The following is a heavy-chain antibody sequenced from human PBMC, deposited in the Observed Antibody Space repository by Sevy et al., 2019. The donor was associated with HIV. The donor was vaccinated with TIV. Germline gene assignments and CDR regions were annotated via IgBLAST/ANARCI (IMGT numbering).Heavy chain of an antibody. CDR1: GFTFSRNG. D-gene: IGHD6-13*01. CDR3: AKESVSWYLDF. CDR2: ISCDGDSK. J-gene: IGHJ4*02. V-gene: IGHV3-30*18. Sequence: GGSLRLSCAASGFTFSRNGMHWVRQVPGKGLGWVALISCDGDSKNYADSVKGRFTISRDNSKNTVYLHMNSLRSEDTAVYYCAKESVSWYLDFWGQGTLVTVSS.